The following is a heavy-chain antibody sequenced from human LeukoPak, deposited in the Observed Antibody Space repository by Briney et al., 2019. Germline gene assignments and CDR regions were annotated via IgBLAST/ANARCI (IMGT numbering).Heavy chain of an antibody. CDR2: ISGSGGST. CDR1: GFTFSSYA. CDR3: AKDQGVYDYVWGSYRYPPFDY. V-gene: IGHV3-23*01. D-gene: IGHD3-16*02. J-gene: IGHJ4*02. Sequence: GGSLRLSCAASGFTFSSYAMSWVCQAPGKGLEWVSAISGSGGSTYYADSVKGRFTISRDNSKNTLYLQMNSLRAEDTAVYYCAKDQGVYDYVWGSYRYPPFDYWGQGTLVTVSS.